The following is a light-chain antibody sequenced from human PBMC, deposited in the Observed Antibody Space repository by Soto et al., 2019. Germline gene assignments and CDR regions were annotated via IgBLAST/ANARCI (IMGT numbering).Light chain of an antibody. J-gene: IGKJ1*01. CDR2: KAS. CDR1: QSVSSS. V-gene: IGKV1-5*03. Sequence: TQSPGALSLSPGERATLSCRASQSVSSSYLAWYQQKPGTAPNLLIYKASTLQSGVPSRFSGSGSGTEFTLTISSLQPDDSATYYCQQYNDNWTFGQGTKVDIK. CDR3: QQYNDNWT.